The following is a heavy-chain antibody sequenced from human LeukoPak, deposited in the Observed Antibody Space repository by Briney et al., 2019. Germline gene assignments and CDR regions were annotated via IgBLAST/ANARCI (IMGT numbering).Heavy chain of an antibody. CDR3: ARKGTVSGLDY. D-gene: IGHD6-19*01. CDR2: IYYSGST. CDR1: GGSFSSSSYY. V-gene: IGHV4-39*01. J-gene: IGHJ4*02. Sequence: PSETLSLTCTVSGGSFSSSSYYWGWIPQPPGKGLEWIGTIYYSGSTYYNPSLKSRVTISVDTSKNQFSLKLSSVTAADTAVYFCARKGTVSGLDYWGQGTLVTVSS.